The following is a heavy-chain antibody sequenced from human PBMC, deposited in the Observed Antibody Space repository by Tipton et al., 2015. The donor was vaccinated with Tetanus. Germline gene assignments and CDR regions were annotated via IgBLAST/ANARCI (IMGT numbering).Heavy chain of an antibody. CDR2: SYPGDSDT. D-gene: IGHD3-16*01. V-gene: IGHV5-51*01. Sequence: VQLVQSGAEVKKPGESLKISCKGSGYSFTSYWIGWVRQMHGKGLAWMGISYPGDSDTRYSPSFQGQVTISADKSISTAYLQWSSLKASDTAMYYCARHIGPALTPGGNFDYWGQGTLVTVSS. CDR3: ARHIGPALTPGGNFDY. CDR1: GYSFTSYW. J-gene: IGHJ4*02.